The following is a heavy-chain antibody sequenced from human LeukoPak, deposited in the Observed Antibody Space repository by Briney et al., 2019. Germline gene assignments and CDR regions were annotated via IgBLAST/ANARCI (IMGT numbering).Heavy chain of an antibody. V-gene: IGHV4-59*01. CDR2: IYYSGST. Sequence: PSETLSLTCIVSGDSISTYYWSWVRQPPGKGLEWIGYIYYSGSTNYNPSLKSRVTISVDTSKNQFSLKLSSVTAADTAVYYCARGPILEWLPDYWGQGTLVTVSS. J-gene: IGHJ4*02. CDR3: ARGPILEWLPDY. D-gene: IGHD3-3*01. CDR1: GDSISTYY.